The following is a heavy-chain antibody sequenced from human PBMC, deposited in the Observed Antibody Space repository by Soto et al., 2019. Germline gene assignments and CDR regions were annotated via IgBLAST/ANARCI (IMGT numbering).Heavy chain of an antibody. CDR1: GGSISSGDYY. J-gene: IGHJ4*02. D-gene: IGHD3-9*01. CDR2: IYYSGST. Sequence: SETLSLTCTVSGGSISSGDYYWSWIRQPPGKGLEWIGYIYYSGSTYYNPSLKSRVTISVDTSKNQFSLKLSSVTAADTAVYYCARASEYDILTGYYLDYWGQGTLVTVS. CDR3: ARASEYDILTGYYLDY. V-gene: IGHV4-30-4*01.